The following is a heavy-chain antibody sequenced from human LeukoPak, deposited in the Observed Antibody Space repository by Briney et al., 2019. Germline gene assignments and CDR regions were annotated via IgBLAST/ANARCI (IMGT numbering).Heavy chain of an antibody. CDR1: GYSFSDYW. V-gene: IGHV5-51*01. CDR2: IYPGDSDT. CDR3: ARAQGYYYDSSGYYFDS. D-gene: IGHD3-22*01. J-gene: IGHJ4*02. Sequence: GESLKISCKGSGYSFSDYWIGWVRQMPGKGLEWMGIIYPGDSDTKYSPSFQGQVTIPADKSISTAYLQWSSLKASDTAMYYCARAQGYYYDSSGYYFDSWGQGTLVTVSS.